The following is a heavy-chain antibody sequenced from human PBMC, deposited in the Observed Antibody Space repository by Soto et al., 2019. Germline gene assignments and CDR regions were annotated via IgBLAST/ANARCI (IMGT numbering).Heavy chain of an antibody. J-gene: IGHJ4*02. Sequence: QVQLQESGPGLVKPSQTLSLTCTVSGASIGSGGYSWSWIRQHPGKGLEWIGYIYYTGSTYYNPSLKSRATISVDTSQNQIYLRLTSVTAADTALYYCASNYDTRGRLPVHWGQGTLVTVSS. CDR2: IYYTGST. CDR3: ASNYDTRGRLPVH. CDR1: GASIGSGGYS. D-gene: IGHD3-22*01. V-gene: IGHV4-31*03.